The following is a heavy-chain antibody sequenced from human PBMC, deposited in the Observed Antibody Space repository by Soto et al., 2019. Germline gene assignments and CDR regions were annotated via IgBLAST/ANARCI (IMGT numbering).Heavy chain of an antibody. D-gene: IGHD3-10*01. CDR3: ATPRGGGDY. CDR2: IYSGGYT. J-gene: IGHJ4*02. V-gene: IGHV3-53*01. Sequence: EVQLVESGGGLIQPGGSLRLSCAVSGFTVSNNYMSWVRQAPGKGLEGVSVIYSGGYTAYGDSVKGRFTISRDNSKNTLYHKMNTRSAAHTALYYWATPRGGGDYWGQGTLVTVSS. CDR1: GFTVSNNY.